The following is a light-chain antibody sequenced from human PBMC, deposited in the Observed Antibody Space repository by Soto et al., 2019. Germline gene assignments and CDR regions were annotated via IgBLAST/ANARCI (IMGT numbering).Light chain of an antibody. CDR1: QSVSSF. CDR2: DVS. V-gene: IGKV3-11*01. CDR3: QQRSNWPLT. J-gene: IGKJ4*01. Sequence: EIVLTQSPATLSLSPGERATLSCRASQSVSSFLAWYQQKPGQAPRLPIYDVSSRATGSPTRFSGSGSGTDFTLTFSSLEPEDFAVYYCQQRSNWPLTFGGGTKVEIK.